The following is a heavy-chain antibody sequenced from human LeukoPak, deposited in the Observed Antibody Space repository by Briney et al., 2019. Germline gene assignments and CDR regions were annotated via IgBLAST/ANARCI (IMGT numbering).Heavy chain of an antibody. CDR3: AKGHTYGMT. Sequence: GGSLRLSCAASGFTFSDFYMSWLRQTPGKGLDGVSYISSTGTAMDYADSVKGRFTISRDNTKDSLFLQMNNLGVEDTAVYYCAKGHTYGMTWGQGSLVTVCS. CDR1: GFTFSDFY. CDR2: ISSTGTAM. J-gene: IGHJ1*01. V-gene: IGHV3-11*01. D-gene: IGHD4-17*01.